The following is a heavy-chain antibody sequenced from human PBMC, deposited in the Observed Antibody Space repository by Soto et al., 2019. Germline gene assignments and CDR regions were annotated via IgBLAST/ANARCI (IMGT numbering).Heavy chain of an antibody. Sequence: SETLSLTCTVSGGSISSGGYYWSWIRQHPGKGLEWIGYIYYSGSTYYNPSLKSRVTISVDTSKNQFSLKLSSVTAADTAVYYCARDPHNWAHWYFDLWGRGTLVTVSS. CDR3: ARDPHNWAHWYFDL. V-gene: IGHV4-31*03. CDR2: IYYSGST. D-gene: IGHD1-1*01. CDR1: GGSISSGGYY. J-gene: IGHJ2*01.